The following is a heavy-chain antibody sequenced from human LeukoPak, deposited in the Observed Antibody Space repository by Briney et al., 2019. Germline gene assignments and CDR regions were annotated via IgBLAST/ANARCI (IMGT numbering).Heavy chain of an antibody. V-gene: IGHV4-39*07. D-gene: IGHD4-17*01. Sequence: PSETLSLTCTVSGGSISSSSYYRGWIRQPPGKGLEWIGSIYYSGSTYYNPSLKSRVTISVDTSKNQFSLKLSSVTAADTAVYYCARVITVRDAFDIWGQGTMVTVSS. J-gene: IGHJ3*02. CDR1: GGSISSSSYY. CDR2: IYYSGST. CDR3: ARVITVRDAFDI.